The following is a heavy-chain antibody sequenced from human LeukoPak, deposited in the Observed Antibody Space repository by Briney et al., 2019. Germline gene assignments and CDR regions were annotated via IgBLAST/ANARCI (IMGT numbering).Heavy chain of an antibody. CDR3: SNGIYSSSY. Sequence: GGSLRLSCAASGFTFTRYWMCWVRQAPGKGLEWVANIDQDGSEQYYLDSVEGRFTISRDNAKISLYLQMDNLRAEDTAVYYCSNGIYSSSYWGRGTLVTVSS. J-gene: IGHJ4*02. D-gene: IGHD6-6*01. CDR2: IDQDGSEQ. V-gene: IGHV3-7*01. CDR1: GFTFTRYW.